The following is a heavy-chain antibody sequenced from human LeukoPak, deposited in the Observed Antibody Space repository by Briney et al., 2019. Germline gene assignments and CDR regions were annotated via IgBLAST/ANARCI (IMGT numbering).Heavy chain of an antibody. V-gene: IGHV3-30*18. CDR3: AKDGEGMDV. CDR2: ISYDGSNK. J-gene: IGHJ6*02. Sequence: GGSLRLSCAASGFTFSSYAMSWVRQAPGKGLEWVAFISYDGSNKYYADSLKGRFTISRDNSKNTLYLQMNSLRPDDTAVYYCAKDGEGMDVWGQGTTVTVSS. CDR1: GFTFSSYA.